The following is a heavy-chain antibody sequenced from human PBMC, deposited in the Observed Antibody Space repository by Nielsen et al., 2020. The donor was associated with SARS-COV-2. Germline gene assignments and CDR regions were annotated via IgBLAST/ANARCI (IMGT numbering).Heavy chain of an antibody. Sequence: SETLSLTCTVSGGPIKTSSFYWGWVRQSPGQGLDWIGSIYYTGVTYYNPSLKSRVVISADTSENQLSLRLSSVTATDAAVYYCVRPKTGTSPAAGMVDWGQGTAVTVSS. D-gene: IGHD1-7*01. CDR2: IYYTGVT. CDR3: VRPKTGTSPAAGMVD. CDR1: GGPIKTSSFY. V-gene: IGHV4-39*01. J-gene: IGHJ6*02.